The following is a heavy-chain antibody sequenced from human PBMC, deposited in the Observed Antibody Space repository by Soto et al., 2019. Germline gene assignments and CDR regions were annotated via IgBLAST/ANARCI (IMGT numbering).Heavy chain of an antibody. V-gene: IGHV1-58*01. CDR3: AAGYYDSSGYYGFDY. CDR2: IVVGSGNT. J-gene: IGHJ4*02. CDR1: GLTFTRSA. D-gene: IGHD3-22*01. Sequence: SVKVSFKACGLTFTRSAVQWLRQARGQRLEWIGWIVVGSGNTNYAQKFQERVTITRDMSTSTAYMELSSLRSEDTAVYYCAAGYYDSSGYYGFDYWGQGTLVTVSS.